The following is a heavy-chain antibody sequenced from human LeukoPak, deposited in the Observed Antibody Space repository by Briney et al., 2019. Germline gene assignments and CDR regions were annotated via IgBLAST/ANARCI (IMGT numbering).Heavy chain of an antibody. CDR3: ASDTYGYVTPGYFDY. CDR1: GGSITSTSYY. V-gene: IGHV4-39*01. Sequence: SETLSLTCAVSGGSITSTSYYWGWIRQPPGKGLEWIGSIYYSGSTYYNPSLKSRVTISVDTSKNQFSLKLSSVTAADMAVHYCASDTYGYVTPGYFDYWGQGILVTVSS. J-gene: IGHJ4*02. CDR2: IYYSGST. D-gene: IGHD5-18*01.